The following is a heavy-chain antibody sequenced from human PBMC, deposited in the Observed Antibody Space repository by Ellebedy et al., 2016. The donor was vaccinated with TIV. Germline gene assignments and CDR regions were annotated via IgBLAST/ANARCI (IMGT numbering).Heavy chain of an antibody. V-gene: IGHV4-59*08. D-gene: IGHD4-23*01. CDR1: GGSISSYY. J-gene: IGHJ6*03. CDR3: ARHAATVGAPNMDV. CDR2: IYYSGST. Sequence: SETLSLTCTVSGGSISSYYWSWIRQPPGKGLEWIGYIYYSGSTNYNPSLKSRVTISVDASKNQFSLKLTSVTAADTAVYYCARHAATVGAPNMDVWGRGTTVTVSS.